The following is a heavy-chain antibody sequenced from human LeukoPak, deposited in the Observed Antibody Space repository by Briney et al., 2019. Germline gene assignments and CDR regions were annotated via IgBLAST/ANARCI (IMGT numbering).Heavy chain of an antibody. J-gene: IGHJ5*02. D-gene: IGHD1-26*01. Sequence: GGSLRLSCAASGFTFSSYAMHWVRQAPGKGLEWVAVISYDGSNKYYADSVKGRFTISRDNSKNTLYLQMNSLSAEDTAVYYCARLNPSGSGNFDPWGQGTLVTVSS. CDR3: ARLNPSGSGNFDP. CDR2: ISYDGSNK. CDR1: GFTFSSYA. V-gene: IGHV3-30-3*01.